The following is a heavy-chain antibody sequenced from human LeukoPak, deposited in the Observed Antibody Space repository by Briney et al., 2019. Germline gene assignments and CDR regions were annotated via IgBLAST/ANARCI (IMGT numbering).Heavy chain of an antibody. CDR2: ISAYNGNT. D-gene: IGHD1-14*01. Sequence: ASVKVSCKASGYTFTSYGISWVRQAPGQGLEWMGWISAYNGNTNYAQKLQGRVTLTRDMSTSTAYMELRSLRSDDTAVYYCARGNNNHSPYYYYMDVWGKGTTVTVSS. CDR3: ARGNNNHSPYYYYMDV. V-gene: IGHV1-18*01. CDR1: GYTFTSYG. J-gene: IGHJ6*03.